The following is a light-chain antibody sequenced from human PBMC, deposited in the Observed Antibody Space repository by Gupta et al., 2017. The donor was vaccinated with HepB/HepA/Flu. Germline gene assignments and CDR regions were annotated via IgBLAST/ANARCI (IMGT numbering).Light chain of an antibody. CDR1: QGISSY. J-gene: IGKJ1*01. CDR2: AAS. CDR3: QRDDSYPET. Sequence: PSSFSASTGDRVTITWRARQGISSYLAWYQQKPGKAPKLLIYAASTTQSGVPSRFSGSGSGTDFTLTISILQSEDFATYYCQRDDSYPETFGQGTKLEIK. V-gene: IGKV1-8*01.